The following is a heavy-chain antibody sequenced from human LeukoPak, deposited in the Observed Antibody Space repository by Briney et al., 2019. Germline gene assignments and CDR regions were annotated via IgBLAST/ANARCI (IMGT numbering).Heavy chain of an antibody. J-gene: IGHJ6*02. V-gene: IGHV1-2*02. CDR3: ARDLVRSSGPYYGMDV. CDR2: INPNSGGT. Sequence: ASVKVSCKASGYTFTSYDINWVRQATGQGLEWMGWINPNSGGTNYAQKFQGRVTMTRDTSISTAYMELSRLRSDDTAVYYCARDLVRSSGPYYGMDVWGQGTTVTVSS. CDR1: GYTFTSYD. D-gene: IGHD6-19*01.